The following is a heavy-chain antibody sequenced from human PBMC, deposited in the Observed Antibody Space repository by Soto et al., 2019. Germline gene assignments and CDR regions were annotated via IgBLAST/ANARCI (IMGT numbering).Heavy chain of an antibody. Sequence: ASVTVSCKASGYTFYRYGITWVRQAPGQGLEWMGWINPSNDNTNYAQKFQGRVTMTRDTSTSTVYMELSSLRSEDTAVYYCARGYGSPGDWGQGTLVTVS. J-gene: IGHJ4*02. D-gene: IGHD3-10*01. CDR1: GYTFYRYG. V-gene: IGHV1-18*01. CDR3: ARGYGSPGD. CDR2: INPSNDNT.